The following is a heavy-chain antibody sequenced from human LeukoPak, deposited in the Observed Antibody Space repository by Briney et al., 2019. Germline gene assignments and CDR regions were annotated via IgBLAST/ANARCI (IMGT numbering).Heavy chain of an antibody. CDR1: GFTFSDYY. CDR2: ISSSGSTI. CDR3: ASGYCSGGSCYDRFSVDY. D-gene: IGHD2-15*01. V-gene: IGHV3-11*04. J-gene: IGHJ4*02. Sequence: GGSLRLSCAASGFTFSDYYMSWIREAPGKGPEWVSYISSSGSTIYYADSVKGRFTISRDNAKNSLYLQMNSLRAEDTAVYYCASGYCSGGSCYDRFSVDYWGQGTLVTVSS.